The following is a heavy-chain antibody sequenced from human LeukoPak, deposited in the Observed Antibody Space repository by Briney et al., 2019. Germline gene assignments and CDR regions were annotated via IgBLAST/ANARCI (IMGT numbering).Heavy chain of an antibody. J-gene: IGHJ4*02. Sequence: GGSLRLSCVASGFTFSSYSMNWVRQVPGKGLEWISGINWNGGSTGYGDSVKGRFTISRDNAENSLYLQMNSLRAEDTALYYGARAVDNYYGSGSYAYWGQGALVTVSS. D-gene: IGHD3-10*01. CDR1: GFTFSSYS. CDR3: ARAVDNYYGSGSYAY. V-gene: IGHV3-20*04. CDR2: INWNGGST.